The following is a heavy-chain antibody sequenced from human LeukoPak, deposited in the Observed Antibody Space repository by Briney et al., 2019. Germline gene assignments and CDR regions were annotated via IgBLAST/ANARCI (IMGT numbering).Heavy chain of an antibody. CDR3: ARGDTAMPLYYYYYYMDV. J-gene: IGHJ6*03. D-gene: IGHD5-18*01. CDR1: GGSFSGYY. Sequence: SETLSLTCAVYGGSFSGYYWSWIRQPPGKGLEWIGEINHSGSTNYNPSLKSRVTISVDTSKNQFSLKLSSVTAADTAVYYCARGDTAMPLYYYYYYMDVWGKGTTVTVSS. CDR2: INHSGST. V-gene: IGHV4-34*01.